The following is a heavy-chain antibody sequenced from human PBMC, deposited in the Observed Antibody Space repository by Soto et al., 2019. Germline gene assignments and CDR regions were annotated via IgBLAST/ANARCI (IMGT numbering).Heavy chain of an antibody. CDR3: AHKESSFATGTYYNVRWFDP. V-gene: IGHV2-5*01. CDR2: VYWSDEK. CDR1: GFSLKSSGVG. J-gene: IGHJ5*02. D-gene: IGHD3-10*01. Sequence: SGPTLVNPTETLTLTCTFSGFSLKSSGVGVAWIRQPPGKALEWLALVYWSDEKRYSPSLKNRLTITKDTSKNEVVLTMTNMDTLDTANYYCAHKESSFATGTYYNVRWFDPWGQGILVTVSS.